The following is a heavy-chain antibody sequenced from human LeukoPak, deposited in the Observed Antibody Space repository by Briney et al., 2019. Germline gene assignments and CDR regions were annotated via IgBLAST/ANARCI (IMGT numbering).Heavy chain of an antibody. CDR3: SRCGLLTDY. J-gene: IGHJ4*02. CDR2: IYYSGST. Sequence: SETLSLTCTVSGGSISSYYWSWIRQPPGKGLEWIGYIYYSGSTNYNPSLKSRVTISVDTSKNQFSLKLSSVTAADTAVYYCSRCGLLTDYWGQGTLVTVSS. CDR1: GGSISSYY. D-gene: IGHD3-22*01. V-gene: IGHV4-59*12.